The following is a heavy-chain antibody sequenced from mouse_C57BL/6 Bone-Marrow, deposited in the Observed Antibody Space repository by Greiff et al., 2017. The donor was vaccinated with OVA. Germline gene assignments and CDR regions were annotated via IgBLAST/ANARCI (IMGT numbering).Heavy chain of an antibody. CDR3: ARGGVVAPYWYFDV. CDR2: INYDGSST. CDR1: GFTFSDYY. J-gene: IGHJ1*03. D-gene: IGHD1-1*01. V-gene: IGHV5-16*01. Sequence: EVKLVESEGGLVQPGSSMKLSCTASGFTFSDYYMAWVRQVPEKGLEWVANINYDGSSTYYLDSLKSRFIISRDNAKNILYLQMSSLKSEDTATYYCARGGVVAPYWYFDVWGTGTTVTVSS.